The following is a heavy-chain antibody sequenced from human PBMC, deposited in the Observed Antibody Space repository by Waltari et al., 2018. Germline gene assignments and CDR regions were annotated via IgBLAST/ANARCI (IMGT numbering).Heavy chain of an antibody. CDR1: GFTVSSNY. V-gene: IGHV3-53*02. D-gene: IGHD6-13*01. J-gene: IGHJ3*02. CDR2: IYSGGST. Sequence: EVQLVETGGGLIQPGGSLRLSCAASGFTVSSNYMSWVRPAPGKGLEWVSVIYSGGSTYYADSVKGRFTISRDNSKNTLYLQMNSLRAEDTAVYYCARAGIAAAGGAFDIWGQGTMVTVSS. CDR3: ARAGIAAAGGAFDI.